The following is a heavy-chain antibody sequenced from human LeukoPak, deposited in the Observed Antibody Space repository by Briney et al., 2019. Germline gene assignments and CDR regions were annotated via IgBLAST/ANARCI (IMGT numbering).Heavy chain of an antibody. V-gene: IGHV4-34*01. Sequence: SETLSLTCAVYGGSFGGYYWSWIRQPPGKGLEWIGEINHSGSTNYNPSLKSRVTISVDTSKNQFSLKLSSVTAADTAVYYCARAGPYGYYFDYWGQGTLVTVSS. CDR1: GGSFGGYY. J-gene: IGHJ4*02. CDR2: INHSGST. CDR3: ARAGPYGYYFDY. D-gene: IGHD3-10*01.